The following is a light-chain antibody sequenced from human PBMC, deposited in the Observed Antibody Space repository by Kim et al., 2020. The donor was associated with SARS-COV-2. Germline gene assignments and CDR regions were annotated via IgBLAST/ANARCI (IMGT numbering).Light chain of an antibody. Sequence: GQSHAISCTGTSSDVGSYNLVSWYQQHPGKAPKLMIYEVSKRPSGVSNRFSGSKSGNTASLTISGLQAEDEADYYCCSYAGSSSYVFGTGTKVTVL. J-gene: IGLJ1*01. CDR3: CSYAGSSSYV. CDR2: EVS. V-gene: IGLV2-23*02. CDR1: SSDVGSYNL.